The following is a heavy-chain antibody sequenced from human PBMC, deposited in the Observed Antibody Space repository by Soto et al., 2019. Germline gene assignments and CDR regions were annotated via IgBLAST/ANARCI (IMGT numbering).Heavy chain of an antibody. D-gene: IGHD2-21*01. CDR1: GGSISSYY. V-gene: IGHV4-59*01. CDR3: ARDIPGYNWFDP. Sequence: SETLSLTCTVSGGSISSYYWSWIRQPPGKGLEWIGYIYYSGSTNYNPSLKSRVTISVDTSKNQFSLKLSPVTAADTAVYYCARDIPGYNWFDPWGQGTLVTVSS. J-gene: IGHJ5*02. CDR2: IYYSGST.